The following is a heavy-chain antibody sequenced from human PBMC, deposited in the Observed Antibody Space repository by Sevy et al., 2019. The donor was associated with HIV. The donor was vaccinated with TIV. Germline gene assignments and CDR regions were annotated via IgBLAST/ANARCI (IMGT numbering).Heavy chain of an antibody. CDR1: GYTFTSYG. J-gene: IGHJ3*02. CDR3: ARDRSIVGATDDAFDI. V-gene: IGHV1-18*04. D-gene: IGHD1-26*01. Sequence: ASVKVSCKASGYTFTSYGISWVRQAPGQGLEWMGWISAYKGNTNYAQKLQGRVTMTTDTSTSTAYMELRSLRSDDTAVDYCARDRSIVGATDDAFDIWGQGTMVTVSS. CDR2: ISAYKGNT.